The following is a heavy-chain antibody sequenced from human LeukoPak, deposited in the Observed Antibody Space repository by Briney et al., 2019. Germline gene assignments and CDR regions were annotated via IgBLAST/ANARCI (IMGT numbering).Heavy chain of an antibody. J-gene: IGHJ4*02. D-gene: IGHD1-7*01. CDR1: GFSFSDHY. Sequence: TGGSLRLSCAAPGFSFSDHYMDWVRQAPGKGLEWVGRTRDKANSYTTEYAASVKGRFTISRDESKNSLYLQMNSLKTEDTAVYYCVRVENYCLDYWGQGTLVTVSS. CDR2: TRDKANSYTT. CDR3: VRVENYCLDY. V-gene: IGHV3-72*01.